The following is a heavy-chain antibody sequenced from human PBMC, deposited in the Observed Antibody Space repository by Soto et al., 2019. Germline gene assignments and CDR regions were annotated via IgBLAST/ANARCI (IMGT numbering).Heavy chain of an antibody. CDR2: ISAYNGNT. J-gene: IGHJ4*02. D-gene: IGHD4-17*01. CDR3: ARDRASTVTPLLVY. CDR1: GYTFTSYG. V-gene: IGHV1-18*01. Sequence: ASVKVSCKASGYTFTSYGISWVRQAPGQGLEWMGWISAYNGNTNYARKLQGRVTMTTDTSTSTAYMELRSLRSDDTAVYYCARDRASTVTPLLVYSGPGTLVSVSS.